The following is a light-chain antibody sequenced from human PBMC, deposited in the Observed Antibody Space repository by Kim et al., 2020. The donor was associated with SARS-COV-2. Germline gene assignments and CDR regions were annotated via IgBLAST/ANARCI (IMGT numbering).Light chain of an antibody. CDR2: DPS. CDR3: QQSYTTPRT. J-gene: IGKJ1*01. Sequence: DIQMTQSPSSLSASIGDRVTITCRASQSISRYLNWYQQKVGKAPKLLISDPSNLQDGVPSRFSGSGSGTDFTFTISSLQPEDFATYYCQQSYTTPRTFGQGTKVDIK. CDR1: QSISRY. V-gene: IGKV1-39*01.